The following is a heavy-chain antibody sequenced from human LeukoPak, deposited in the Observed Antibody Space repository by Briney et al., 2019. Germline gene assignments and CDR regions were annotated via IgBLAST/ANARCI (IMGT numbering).Heavy chain of an antibody. D-gene: IGHD2-15*01. J-gene: IGHJ6*03. CDR3: ARDTVVVAATLYYYMDV. CDR2: ISSSGSTI. CDR1: GFTFSGYE. V-gene: IGHV3-48*03. Sequence: PGGSLRLSCAASGFTFSGYEINWVRQAPGKGLEWVSYISSSGSTIYYADSVKGRFTISRDNAKNSLYLQMNSLRAEDTAIYYCARDTVVVAATLYYYMDVWGKGTTVTVSS.